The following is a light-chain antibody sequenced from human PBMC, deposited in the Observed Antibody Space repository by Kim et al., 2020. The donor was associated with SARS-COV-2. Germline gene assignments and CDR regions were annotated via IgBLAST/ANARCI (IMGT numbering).Light chain of an antibody. CDR1: TGAVTSGYY. CDR3: LLYYGGAWV. V-gene: IGLV7-43*01. J-gene: IGLJ3*02. CDR2: STS. Sequence: QAVVTQEPSLTVSPGGTVTLTCASSTGAVTSGYYPNWFQQKPGQAPRALIYSTSNKHPWTPARFSGSLLGGKVALTLSGVQPEDEAEYYCLLYYGGAWVFGGGTKLTVL.